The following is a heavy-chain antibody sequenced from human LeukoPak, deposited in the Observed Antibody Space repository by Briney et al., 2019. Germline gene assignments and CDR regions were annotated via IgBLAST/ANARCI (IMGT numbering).Heavy chain of an antibody. CDR3: ARELDDAFDI. V-gene: IGHV4-59*01. Sequence: SETLSLTRTVSGGSISSYYWSWIRQPPGKGLEWIGYIYYSGSTNYNPSLKSRVTISVDTSKNQFSLKLSSVTAADTAVYYCARELDDAFDIWGQGTMVTVSS. CDR2: IYYSGST. D-gene: IGHD1-1*01. J-gene: IGHJ3*02. CDR1: GGSISSYY.